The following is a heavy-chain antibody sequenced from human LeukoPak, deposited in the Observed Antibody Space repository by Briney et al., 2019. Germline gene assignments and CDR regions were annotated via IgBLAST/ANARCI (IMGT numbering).Heavy chain of an antibody. J-gene: IGHJ4*02. CDR2: IYYSGST. CDR3: ARDKGDWGNLDY. V-gene: IGHV4-31*03. Sequence: SETLSLTCTVSGGSISSGGYYWSWIRQHPGKGLEWIGYIYYSGSTYYNPSLKSRVTISVDTSKNQFSLKLSSVTAADTAVYYCARDKGDWGNLDYWGQGTLVTVSS. CDR1: GGSISSGGYY. D-gene: IGHD7-27*01.